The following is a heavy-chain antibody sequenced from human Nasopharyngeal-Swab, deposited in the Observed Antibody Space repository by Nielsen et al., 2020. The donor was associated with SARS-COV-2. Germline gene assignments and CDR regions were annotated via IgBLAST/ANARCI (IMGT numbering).Heavy chain of an antibody. J-gene: IGHJ4*02. D-gene: IGHD2-15*01. Sequence: WVRQAPGQGLEWMGWISAYNGNTNYAQKLQGRVTMTTDTSTSTAYMELRSLRSDDTAVYYCARDGGYCSGGSCSPSNYWGQGTRVTVSS. CDR3: ARDGGYCSGGSCSPSNY. CDR2: ISAYNGNT. V-gene: IGHV1-18*01.